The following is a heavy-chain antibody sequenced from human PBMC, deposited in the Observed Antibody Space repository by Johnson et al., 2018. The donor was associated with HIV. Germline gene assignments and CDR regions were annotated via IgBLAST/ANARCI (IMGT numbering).Heavy chain of an antibody. J-gene: IGHJ3*02. CDR3: ARGPILEWLSGDGFDM. CDR1: GFTFSSYG. CDR2: ISYDGSDK. V-gene: IGHV3-30*03. D-gene: IGHD3-3*01. Sequence: QVQLVESGGGVVQPGRSLRLSCAASGFTFSSYGMNWVRQAPGKGLEWVAVISYDGSDKYYADSVKGRFTISRDNSKNTLYLQMNSLRVEDTAMYYCARGPILEWLSGDGFDMWGQGTKVTVSS.